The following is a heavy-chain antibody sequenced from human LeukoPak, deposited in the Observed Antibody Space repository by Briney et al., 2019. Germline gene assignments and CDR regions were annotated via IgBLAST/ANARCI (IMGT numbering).Heavy chain of an antibody. Sequence: GGSLRLSCAASGFTFSSYAMSWGRQAPGKGLEGVSAMSGSGGSTYYADSVKGRVTISRENPKNTVYLQVLSLRAADTAVYYCAKDHGSGSQYNSLLDYWGKGTLVTVSS. CDR2: MSGSGGST. J-gene: IGHJ4*02. CDR3: AKDHGSGSQYNSLLDY. D-gene: IGHD3-10*01. V-gene: IGHV3-23*01. CDR1: GFTFSSYA.